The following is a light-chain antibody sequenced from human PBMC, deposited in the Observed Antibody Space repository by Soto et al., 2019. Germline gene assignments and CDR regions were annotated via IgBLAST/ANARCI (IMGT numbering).Light chain of an antibody. J-gene: IGKJ1*01. CDR3: HQYGGSPGT. CDR1: QSVTSNY. V-gene: IGKV3-20*01. Sequence: EIVLTQSPGTLSFSPGERATLSCRASQSVTSNYLAWYQQRPGQATRLLIYGASSRATGVPDRFSGSGSGTDFALTISRLEPEDFAVYYCHQYGGSPGTLGQGTKVEIK. CDR2: GAS.